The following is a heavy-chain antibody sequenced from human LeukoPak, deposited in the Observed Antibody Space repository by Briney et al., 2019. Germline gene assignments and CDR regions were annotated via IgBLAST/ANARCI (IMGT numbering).Heavy chain of an antibody. D-gene: IGHD1-26*01. CDR1: GYTFSGHY. CDR2: INPITGDT. CDR3: ARVRVGATMNWFDP. V-gene: IGHV1-2*02. Sequence: ASVKVSCKASGYTFSGHYMHWVRQAPGQGLEWLGWINPITGDTKYAQKFQGSVTITADKSTSTAYMELSSLRSEDTAVYYCARVRVGATMNWFDPWGQGTLVTVSS. J-gene: IGHJ5*02.